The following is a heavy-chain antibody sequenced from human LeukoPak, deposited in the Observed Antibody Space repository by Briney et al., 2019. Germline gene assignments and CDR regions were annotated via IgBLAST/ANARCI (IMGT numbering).Heavy chain of an antibody. CDR2: VKRKSDGGTI. CDR1: GFAFSDAW. D-gene: IGHD3-22*01. Sequence: GGSLRLSCAASGFAFSDAWMSWVRQAPGKGLEWVGRVKRKSDGGTIDYAAPVKGRFTISRDDSKNTLYLQMNSLKSEDTAVYYCSTELGVITSAASWGQGTLVTVSS. J-gene: IGHJ5*02. V-gene: IGHV3-15*01. CDR3: STELGVITSAAS.